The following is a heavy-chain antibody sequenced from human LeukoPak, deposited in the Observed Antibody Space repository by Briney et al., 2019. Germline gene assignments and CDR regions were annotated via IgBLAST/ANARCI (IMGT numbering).Heavy chain of an antibody. D-gene: IGHD2-21*01. CDR3: AAGDSFDY. CDR1: GLSFGNYW. CDR2: INQGANER. Sequence: GGSLRLSCAVSGLSFGNYWMSWVRQAPGKGLEWVANINQGANERYYVDSVKGRYTISRDNAKNSLYLQLNSLRAEDTAVYYCAAGDSFDYWGQGAMVTVSS. V-gene: IGHV3-7*01. J-gene: IGHJ4*02.